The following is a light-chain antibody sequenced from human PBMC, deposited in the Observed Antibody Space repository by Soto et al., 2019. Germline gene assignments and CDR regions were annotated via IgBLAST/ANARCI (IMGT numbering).Light chain of an antibody. Sequence: EIVMTQSPATLSVSPGERATLSCRASQSVSSNLAWYQQKPGQAPRLLIYGASTRATCIPARFSGSGSGTECTLTISSLQSEDFAVYYCQQYNNWPLTFGQGTKVEIK. CDR1: QSVSSN. CDR3: QQYNNWPLT. CDR2: GAS. V-gene: IGKV3-15*01. J-gene: IGKJ1*01.